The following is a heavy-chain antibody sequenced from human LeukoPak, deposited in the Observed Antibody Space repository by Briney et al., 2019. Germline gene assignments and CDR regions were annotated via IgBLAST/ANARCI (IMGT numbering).Heavy chain of an antibody. Sequence: PGGSLRLSCAASGFTFSSYWMHWVRQAPGKGLVWVSRINSDGSSTSYADSVKGRFTISRDNAKNSLYLQMTSMIAEDMAVYYCARTGVREVLLHIWFDPWGPGTLVTVSS. CDR2: INSDGSST. J-gene: IGHJ5*02. CDR1: GFTFSSYW. V-gene: IGHV3-74*01. CDR3: ARTGVREVLLHIWFDP. D-gene: IGHD3-10*01.